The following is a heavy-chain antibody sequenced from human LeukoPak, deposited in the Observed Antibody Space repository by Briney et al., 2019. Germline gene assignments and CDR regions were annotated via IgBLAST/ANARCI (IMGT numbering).Heavy chain of an antibody. CDR1: GYTFTGYY. CDR2: IDPNSGGT. CDR3: ARDYYGSGSYYSRGLSDY. V-gene: IGHV1-2*02. J-gene: IGHJ4*02. Sequence: ASVKVSCKASGYTFTGYYMHWVRQAPGQGLEWMGWIDPNSGGTNYAQKFQGRVTMTRDTSISTAYMELSRLRSDDTAVYYCARDYYGSGSYYSRGLSDYWGQGTLVTVSS. D-gene: IGHD3-10*01.